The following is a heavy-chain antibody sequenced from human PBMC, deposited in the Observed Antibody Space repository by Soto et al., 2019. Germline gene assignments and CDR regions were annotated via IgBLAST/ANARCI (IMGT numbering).Heavy chain of an antibody. CDR3: ARRIAVAGTENYYYYGMDV. J-gene: IGHJ6*02. CDR2: IIPIFGTA. CDR1: GGTFSSYA. V-gene: IGHV1-69*06. D-gene: IGHD6-19*01. Sequence: ASVKVSCKVSGGTFSSYAISWVRQAPGQGLEWMGGIIPIFGTANYAQKFQGRVTITADKSTSTAYMELSSLRSEDTAVYYCARRIAVAGTENYYYYGMDVWGQGTTVTVSS.